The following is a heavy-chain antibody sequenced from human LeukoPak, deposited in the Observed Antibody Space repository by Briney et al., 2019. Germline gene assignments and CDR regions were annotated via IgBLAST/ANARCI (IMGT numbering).Heavy chain of an antibody. J-gene: IGHJ4*02. D-gene: IGHD6-19*01. CDR2: ISGFGGST. V-gene: IGHV3-23*01. Sequence: GGSLRLSCAASGFTSSGYAMSRVRQAPGQGLGWVSTISGFGGSTYYADSVKGRFTISRDNSKSTLYLQMNSLRAEDTAVYYCAKTSYSSGWPLDYWGQGTLVTVSS. CDR1: GFTSSGYA. CDR3: AKTSYSSGWPLDY.